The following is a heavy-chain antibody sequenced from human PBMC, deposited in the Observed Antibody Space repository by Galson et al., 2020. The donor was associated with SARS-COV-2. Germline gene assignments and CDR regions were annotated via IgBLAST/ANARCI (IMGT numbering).Heavy chain of an antibody. D-gene: IGHD4-17*01. CDR3: AKERNDYGDPIYYYGMDV. CDR1: GFTFSSYG. J-gene: IGHJ6*02. Sequence: GGSLRLSCAASGFTFSSYGMHWVRQAPGKGLEWVAVISYDGSNKYYADSVKGRFTISRDNSKNTLYLQMNSLRAEDTAVYYCAKERNDYGDPIYYYGMDVWGQGTTVTVSS. V-gene: IGHV3-30*18. CDR2: ISYDGSNK.